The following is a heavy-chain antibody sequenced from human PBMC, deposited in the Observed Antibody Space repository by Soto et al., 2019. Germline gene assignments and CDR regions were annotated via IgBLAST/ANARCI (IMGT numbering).Heavy chain of an antibody. V-gene: IGHV4-30-4*01. D-gene: IGHD3-22*01. CDR2: IYHSGGT. CDR1: GGSISSTNYW. CDR3: ARDPSPYYYDSSGDY. Sequence: PSETLSLTCTVSGGSISSTNYWWSWIRQPPGKGLEWIGNIYHSGGTNYNPSLKSRVTISVDTSKNQFSLNLSSVTAADTAVYYCARDPSPYYYDSSGDYWGQGTQVTVS. J-gene: IGHJ4*02.